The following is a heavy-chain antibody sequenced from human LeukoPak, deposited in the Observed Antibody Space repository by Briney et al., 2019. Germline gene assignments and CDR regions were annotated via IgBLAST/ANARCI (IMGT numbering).Heavy chain of an antibody. V-gene: IGHV4-39*02. Sequence: SETLSLTCTVSGGSISNSNFYWGWIRQPPGKGLEWIGSIYYSGSTHYNPSLKSRVTISVDTSKNQFSLKLSSVTAADTAVYYCARDGPKGHYGMDVWGQGTTVTVSS. CDR3: ARDGPKGHYGMDV. CDR2: IYYSGST. CDR1: GGSISNSNFY. J-gene: IGHJ6*02.